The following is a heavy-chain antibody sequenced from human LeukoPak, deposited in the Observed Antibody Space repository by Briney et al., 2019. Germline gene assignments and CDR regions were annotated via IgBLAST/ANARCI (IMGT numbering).Heavy chain of an antibody. CDR3: ASVSHRWYGGAFDI. Sequence: GASVKVSCKASGYTFTSYGISWVRQAPGQGLEWMGWISAYNGNTNYAQILQGRVTMTTDTSTSTAYMELRSLRADDTAVYYCASVSHRWYGGAFDIWGQGTMVTVSS. D-gene: IGHD6-13*01. CDR2: ISAYNGNT. CDR1: GYTFTSYG. V-gene: IGHV1-18*01. J-gene: IGHJ3*02.